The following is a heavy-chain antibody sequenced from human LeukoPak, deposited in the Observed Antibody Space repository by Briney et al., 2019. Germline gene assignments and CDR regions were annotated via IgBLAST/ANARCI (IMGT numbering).Heavy chain of an antibody. D-gene: IGHD4-17*01. Sequence: PSETLSPTCTVSGASISSYYWSWIRQPPGKGLEWIGYIYYSGSTNYNPSLKSRVTISVDTSKNQFSLKLSSVTAADTAVYYCARDATPAKYGDYASYYFDYWGQGTLVTVPS. V-gene: IGHV4-59*01. CDR1: GASISSYY. CDR3: ARDATPAKYGDYASYYFDY. J-gene: IGHJ4*02. CDR2: IYYSGST.